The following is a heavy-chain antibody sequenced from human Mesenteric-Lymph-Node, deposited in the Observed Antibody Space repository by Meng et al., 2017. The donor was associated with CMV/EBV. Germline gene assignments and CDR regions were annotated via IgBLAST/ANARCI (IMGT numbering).Heavy chain of an antibody. CDR2: ISGSGGST. CDR1: GFTFSSYA. D-gene: IGHD4-11*01. V-gene: IGHV3-23*01. J-gene: IGHJ5*02. Sequence: AASGFTFSSYAMSWVRQAPGKGLEWVSDISGSGGSTYYADSVKGRFTISRDNSKNTLYLQMNSLRAEDTAVYYCAKVSYSNYKFDPWGQGTLVTVSS. CDR3: AKVSYSNYKFDP.